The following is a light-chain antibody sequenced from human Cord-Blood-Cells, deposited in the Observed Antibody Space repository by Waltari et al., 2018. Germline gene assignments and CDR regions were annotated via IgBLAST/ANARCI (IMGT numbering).Light chain of an antibody. CDR3: QQSYSTPLT. J-gene: IGKJ4*01. CDR1: QSISSS. V-gene: IGKV1-39*01. CDR2: AAS. Sequence: DIQMTQSQSSLSASLGARATITCRASQSISSSLNWYQQNTGEAPKLLIYAASRLHSGVPSMCSGSCAETYYTLISSRLQPEYVATYCWQQSYSTPLTFGGGTKVEIK.